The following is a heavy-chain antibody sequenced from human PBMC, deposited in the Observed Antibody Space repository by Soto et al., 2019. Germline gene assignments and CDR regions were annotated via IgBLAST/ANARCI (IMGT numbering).Heavy chain of an antibody. CDR2: ISANDVGT. CDR1: GFTLRNYA. J-gene: IGHJ4*02. D-gene: IGHD5-12*01. CDR3: ATDKNDYHWDNRPPFDY. Sequence: PGGSLRLSCEASGFTLRNYAMTWIRQAPGKGLEWVSLISANDVGTYYAESVKTRFTISTDRSRNTVYLQMDSLRADDTAIYYCATDKNDYHWDNRPPFDYWGQGTLVTVSS. V-gene: IGHV3-23*01.